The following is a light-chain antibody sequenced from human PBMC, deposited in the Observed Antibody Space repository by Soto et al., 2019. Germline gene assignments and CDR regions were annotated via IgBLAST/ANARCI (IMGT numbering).Light chain of an antibody. J-gene: IGKJ1*01. CDR3: QQYGSSPWT. CDR2: GAS. V-gene: IGKV3-15*01. CDR1: QSVSSK. Sequence: EIVMTQSPATLAVSPGERATLSCRASQSVSSKLVWYQQKRGQAPRLLIYGASTRATGIPARFSGSGSGTDFTLTISRLEPEDFAVYYCQQYGSSPWTFGQGTKVDI.